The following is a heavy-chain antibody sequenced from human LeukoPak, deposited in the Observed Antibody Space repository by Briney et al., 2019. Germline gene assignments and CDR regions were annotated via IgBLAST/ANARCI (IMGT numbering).Heavy chain of an antibody. V-gene: IGHV4-31*03. CDR2: IYYSGST. D-gene: IGHD3-9*01. J-gene: IGHJ3*02. Sequence: NPSETLSLTCTVSGGSISSGGYSWSWIRQHPGKGLEWIGYIYYSGSTYYNPSLKSRVTISVDKSKNQFSLKLSSVTAADTAVYYCARGTEKILRYFDWFHDAFDIWGQGTMVTVSS. CDR3: ARGTEKILRYFDWFHDAFDI. CDR1: GGSISSGGYS.